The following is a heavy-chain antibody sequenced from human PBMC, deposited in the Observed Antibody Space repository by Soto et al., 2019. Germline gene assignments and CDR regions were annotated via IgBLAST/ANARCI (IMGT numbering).Heavy chain of an antibody. V-gene: IGHV3-23*01. Sequence: EVQLLESGGGLVQPGGSLRLSCAASGFTFSTYAMSWVRQAPGKGLEWVSAISSGGGSTYYADSVKGRFTISRDNSKNTLYLQVNSLRAADTAVYHCAKDNWNDCWGQGTLVTVSS. CDR1: GFTFSTYA. CDR2: ISSGGGST. CDR3: AKDNWNDC. J-gene: IGHJ5*01.